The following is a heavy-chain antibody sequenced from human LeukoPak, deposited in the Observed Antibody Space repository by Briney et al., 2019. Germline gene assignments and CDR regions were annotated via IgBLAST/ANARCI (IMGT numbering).Heavy chain of an antibody. V-gene: IGHV3-74*01. Sequence: PGGSLRLSCAASGLTFSSHWMHWVRQAPGKGLVWVSRITNDGSSTTYADSVKGRFTISRDNAKNMLYLQVNSLRAEDTAVYYCARDYYDSSGYEYYYYGMDVWGQGTTVTVSS. CDR1: GLTFSSHW. D-gene: IGHD3-22*01. CDR3: ARDYYDSSGYEYYYYGMDV. J-gene: IGHJ6*02. CDR2: ITNDGSST.